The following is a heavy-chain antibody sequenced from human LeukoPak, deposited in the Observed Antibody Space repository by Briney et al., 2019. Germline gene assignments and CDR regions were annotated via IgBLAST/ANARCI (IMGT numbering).Heavy chain of an antibody. CDR1: GFTFSSYA. CDR3: AKDEMFSDY. V-gene: IGHV3-30-3*01. J-gene: IGHJ4*02. D-gene: IGHD3-10*02. CDR2: ISYDGSNK. Sequence: GRSLRLSCAASGFTFSSYAMHWVRQAPGKGLEWVAVISYDGSNKYYADSVKGRFTISRDNSKNTLYLQMNSLRAEDTAVYYCAKDEMFSDYWGQGTLVTVSS.